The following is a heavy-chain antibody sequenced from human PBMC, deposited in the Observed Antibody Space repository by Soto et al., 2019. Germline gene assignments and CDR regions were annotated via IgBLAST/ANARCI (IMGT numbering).Heavy chain of an antibody. J-gene: IGHJ4*02. D-gene: IGHD3-3*01. V-gene: IGHV3-23*01. CDR3: ARYEGLYYDFWSGYSYFDY. CDR1: GFTFSSYA. CDR2: ISGGGGST. Sequence: GSLRLSCAGSGFTFSSYALSWVRQAPGKGLEWVSDISGGGGSTNYAGSVKSRFSTSRDNSKNTLYLQMNSLRAEDTAMYYCARYEGLYYDFWSGYSYFDYWGQGTLVTVSS.